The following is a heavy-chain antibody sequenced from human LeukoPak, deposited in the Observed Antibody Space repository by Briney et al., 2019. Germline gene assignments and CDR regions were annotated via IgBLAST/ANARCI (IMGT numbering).Heavy chain of an antibody. CDR1: GFSFSNAR. Sequence: GGSLRLTCAASGFSFSNARMSWVRQAAGMGVECVGRIKSKADGGTTDYAAPVKGRLTISRDDSKNTLYLQINSLRTEDTAVYYCTTDPYSGNSFDYWGQGTLVTVSS. V-gene: IGHV3-15*01. CDR3: TTDPYSGNSFDY. CDR2: IKSKADGGTT. D-gene: IGHD1-26*01. J-gene: IGHJ4*02.